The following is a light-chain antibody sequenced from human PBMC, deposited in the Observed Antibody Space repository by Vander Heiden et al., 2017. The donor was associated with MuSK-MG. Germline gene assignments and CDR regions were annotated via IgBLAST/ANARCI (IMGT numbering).Light chain of an antibody. V-gene: IGLV2-14*01. J-gene: IGLJ1*01. CDR3: SSFTSSSSEV. CDR1: SSDVGGYNY. CDR2: DVS. Sequence: QSALTQPASVSGSPGQSITISCNGTSSDVGGYNYVSWYQQHPGKAPKLMMDDVSNRPSGVSNRFSGSKSGNNASPTISGLQAEDEADYYCSSFTSSSSEVLGTGTKVTVL.